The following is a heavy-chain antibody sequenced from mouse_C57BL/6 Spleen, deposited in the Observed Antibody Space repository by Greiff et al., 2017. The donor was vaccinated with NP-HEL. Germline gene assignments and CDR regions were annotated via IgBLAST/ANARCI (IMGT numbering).Heavy chain of an antibody. J-gene: IGHJ2*01. Sequence: VQLQQSGPELVKPGASVKISCKASGYTFTDYYMNWVKQSHGKSLEWIGDINPNNGGTSYNQKFKGKATLTVDKSSSTAYMELRSLTSEDSAVYYCARGTHFDYWGQGTTRTVSS. CDR2: INPNNGGT. D-gene: IGHD3-3*01. CDR1: GYTFTDYY. V-gene: IGHV1-26*01. CDR3: ARGTHFDY.